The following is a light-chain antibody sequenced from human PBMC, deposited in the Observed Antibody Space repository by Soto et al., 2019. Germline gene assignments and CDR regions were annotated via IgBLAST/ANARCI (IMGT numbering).Light chain of an antibody. J-gene: IGKJ3*01. Sequence: EIVLTQSPGTLSLSPGERATLSCRASQSISSTYLAWYQQKPGQAPRLLIYGASSRATGIPDRFSGSGSGTDFTLTISRLEPEDFAVYYCQQYCRSLFTFGPGTKVDIK. CDR1: QSISSTY. CDR3: QQYCRSLFT. V-gene: IGKV3-20*01. CDR2: GAS.